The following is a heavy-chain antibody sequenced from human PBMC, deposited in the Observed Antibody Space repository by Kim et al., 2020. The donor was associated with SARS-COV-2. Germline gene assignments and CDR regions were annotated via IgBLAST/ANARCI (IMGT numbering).Heavy chain of an antibody. V-gene: IGHV4-59*01. D-gene: IGHD2-2*02. CDR1: GGSISSYY. CDR2: IYYSGST. J-gene: IGHJ6*03. Sequence: SETLSLTCTVSGGSISSYYWSWIRQPPGKGLEWIGYIYYSGSTNYNPSLKSRVTISVDTSKNQFSLKLSSVTAADTAVYYCAREIAVPAAIPYYYYYYMDVWGKGTPVTVSS. CDR3: AREIAVPAAIPYYYYYYMDV.